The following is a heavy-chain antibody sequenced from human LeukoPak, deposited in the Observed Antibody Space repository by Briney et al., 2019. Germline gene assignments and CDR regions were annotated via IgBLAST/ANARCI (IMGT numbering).Heavy chain of an antibody. CDR2: INHSGST. D-gene: IGHD3-3*01. Sequence: PSETLSLTCAVYGGSFSGYYWSWIRQPPGKGLEWIGEINHSGSTNYNPSLKSRVTISVDTSKNQFSLKLSSVTAADTAVYYCARGRYDIWSGLAPRWYYYMDVWGKGTTVTVSS. V-gene: IGHV4-34*01. CDR3: ARGRYDIWSGLAPRWYYYMDV. J-gene: IGHJ6*03. CDR1: GGSFSGYY.